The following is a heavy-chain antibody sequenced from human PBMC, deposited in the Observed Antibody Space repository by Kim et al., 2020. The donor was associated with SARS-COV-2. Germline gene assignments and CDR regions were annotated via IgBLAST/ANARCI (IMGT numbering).Heavy chain of an antibody. D-gene: IGHD2-2*01. Sequence: SVKVSCKASGCTFSSYAIRWVRQAPGQGLEWMGRIIPILGIANYAQKFQGRVTITADKSTSTAYMELSSLRSEDTAVYYCARGGSTANYDYGMDVWGEGTTVTVST. CDR1: GCTFSSYA. J-gene: IGHJ6*04. V-gene: IGHV1-69*04. CDR2: IIPILGIA. CDR3: ARGGSTANYDYGMDV.